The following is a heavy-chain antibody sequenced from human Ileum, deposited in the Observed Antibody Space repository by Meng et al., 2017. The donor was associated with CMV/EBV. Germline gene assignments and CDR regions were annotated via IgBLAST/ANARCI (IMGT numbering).Heavy chain of an antibody. J-gene: IGHJ6*02. Sequence: GGSLRLSCAASGFTFSNYGMHWVRQAPGKGLEWVAFIRYDGSDKYYADSVKGRFTISRDNSKNTMSLQMNTLGAEDTAIYYCAKVLSAGLYQMLGSHNHGMDVWGQGTTVTVSS. CDR3: AKVLSAGLYQMLGSHNHGMDV. CDR1: GFTFSNYG. V-gene: IGHV3-30*02. CDR2: IRYDGSDK. D-gene: IGHD2-15*01.